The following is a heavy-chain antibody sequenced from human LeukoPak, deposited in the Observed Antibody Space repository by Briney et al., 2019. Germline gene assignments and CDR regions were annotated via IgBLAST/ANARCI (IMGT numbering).Heavy chain of an antibody. V-gene: IGHV4-39*07. CDR2: IYYSGST. CDR3: ARANAVTTPNPNY. Sequence: SETLSLTCTVSGGSISSSTYYWGWIRQPPGKGLEWIGSIYYSGSTYYNPSLKSRVTISVDTSKSQFSLKPSSVTAADTAVYYCARANAVTTPNPNYWGQGTLVTVSS. J-gene: IGHJ4*02. CDR1: GGSISSSTYY. D-gene: IGHD4-17*01.